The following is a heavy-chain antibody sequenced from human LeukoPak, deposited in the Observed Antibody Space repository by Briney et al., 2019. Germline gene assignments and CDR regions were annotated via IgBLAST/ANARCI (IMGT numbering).Heavy chain of an antibody. V-gene: IGHV4-59*08. J-gene: IGHJ5*02. Sequence: SETLSLTCTVSGGSISSYYRSWIRQPPGKGLEWIGYIYYSGSTNYNPSLKSRVTISVDTSKNQFSLKVTSVTAADTAVYYCARRRSAYNWFDPWGQGTLVTVSS. CDR1: GGSISSYY. CDR2: IYYSGST. CDR3: ARRRSAYNWFDP.